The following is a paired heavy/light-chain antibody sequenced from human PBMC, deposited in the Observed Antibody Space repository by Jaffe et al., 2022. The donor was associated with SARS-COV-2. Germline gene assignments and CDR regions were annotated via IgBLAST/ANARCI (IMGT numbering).Heavy chain of an antibody. J-gene: IGHJ5*02. CDR2: VYYTGST. D-gene: IGHD5-12*01. CDR1: GGSISSFY. Sequence: QVQLQESGPGLVKPSETLSLTCNVSGGSISSFYWSWIRQPPGKGLEWIGYVYYTGSTNYNPSLKSRVTISVDTSKNQFSLKLSSVTAADTAVYYCARDVRLRWGNWFDHWGQGTLVTASS. CDR3: ARDVRLRWGNWFDH. V-gene: IGHV4-59*01.
Light chain of an antibody. CDR3: QQYAS. CDR1: QSVYSSY. Sequence: EIVLTQSPGTLSLSPGERATLSCRASQSVYSSYLAWYQQKPGQAPRLLIYGASSRATGIPDRFSGSGSGTDFTLTISRLEPEDFAVYYCQQYASFGPGTKVEIK. CDR2: GAS. J-gene: IGKJ3*01. V-gene: IGKV3-20*01.